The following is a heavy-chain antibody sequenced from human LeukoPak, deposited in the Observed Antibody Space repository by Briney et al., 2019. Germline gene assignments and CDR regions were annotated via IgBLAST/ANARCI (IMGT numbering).Heavy chain of an antibody. Sequence: PGRSLRLSCAASGFTFSSYGMHWVRQAPGKGLDWVAVISYDGSNKYYADSVKGRFTISRDNSKNTLYLQMNSLRAEDTAVYYCARGGYSGSGNYFDYWGQGTLVTVSS. V-gene: IGHV3-30*03. CDR3: ARGGYSGSGNYFDY. D-gene: IGHD3-10*01. J-gene: IGHJ4*02. CDR2: ISYDGSNK. CDR1: GFTFSSYG.